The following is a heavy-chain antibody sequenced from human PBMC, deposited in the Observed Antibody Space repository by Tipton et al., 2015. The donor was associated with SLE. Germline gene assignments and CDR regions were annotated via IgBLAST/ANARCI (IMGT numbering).Heavy chain of an antibody. Sequence: TLSLTCAVYGGSFSGHYWSWIRQPPGKGLEWIGEIADTGSPNYNPSLKSRVTISLDTSKSQFSLILNSLTAADTAVYYCAGAWQGYCSGGTCYVLDYWGQGTLVTVSS. CDR1: GGSFSGHY. CDR2: IADTGSP. CDR3: AGAWQGYCSGGTCYVLDY. D-gene: IGHD2-15*01. J-gene: IGHJ4*02. V-gene: IGHV4-34*01.